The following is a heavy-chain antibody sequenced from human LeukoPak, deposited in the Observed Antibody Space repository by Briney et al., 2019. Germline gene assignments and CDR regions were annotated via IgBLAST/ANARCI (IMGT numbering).Heavy chain of an antibody. V-gene: IGHV3-48*01. CDR3: ARDQTPSLYFDWLLYFGMDV. D-gene: IGHD3-9*01. CDR2: ISSSSTTI. J-gene: IGHJ6*02. Sequence: GGSLRLSCAASGFTFSTYNMNWVRQAPGKGLEWVSYISSSSTTIYYADSVEGRFSISRDNAENSLYLQMNSLRAEDTAVYYCARDQTPSLYFDWLLYFGMDVWGQGTTVTVSS. CDR1: GFTFSTYN.